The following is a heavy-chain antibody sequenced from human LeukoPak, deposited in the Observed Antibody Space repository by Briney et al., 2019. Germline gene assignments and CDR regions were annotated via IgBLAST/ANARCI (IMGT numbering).Heavy chain of an antibody. Sequence: PGGSLRLSCAASGFTFSSYGMSWVRQAPGKGLEWVSAISGSGGSTYYADSVKGWFTISRDNSKNTLYLQMNSLRAEDTAVYYCAKDAPSLIWFGEWAYWGQGTLVTVSS. CDR1: GFTFSSYG. D-gene: IGHD3-10*01. CDR3: AKDAPSLIWFGEWAY. CDR2: ISGSGGST. J-gene: IGHJ4*02. V-gene: IGHV3-23*01.